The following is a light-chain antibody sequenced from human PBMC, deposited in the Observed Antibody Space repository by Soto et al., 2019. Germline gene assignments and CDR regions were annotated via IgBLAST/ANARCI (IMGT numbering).Light chain of an antibody. CDR2: EGT. Sequence: QSVLTQPASVSGSPGQSITIPCTGTSSDVGSYNLVSWFQQHPGKVPKLIIYEGTKRPSGVSDRFSGSKSGNTASLTISGLQAEDEADYYCCSYAGSYTFVFGGGTKLTVL. J-gene: IGLJ3*02. V-gene: IGLV2-23*01. CDR3: CSYAGSYTFV. CDR1: SSDVGSYNL.